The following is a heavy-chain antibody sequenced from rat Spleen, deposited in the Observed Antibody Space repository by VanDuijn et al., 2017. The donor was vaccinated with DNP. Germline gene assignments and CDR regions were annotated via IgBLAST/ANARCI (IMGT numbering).Heavy chain of an antibody. CDR3: TSNPHIRTAAPFDY. J-gene: IGHJ2*01. D-gene: IGHD3-8*01. CDR1: GFNFNDYW. V-gene: IGHV4-2*01. CDR2: INKDSSII. Sequence: EVKLVESGGGLVQPGRSLKLSCAASGFNFNDYWMGWVRQAPGKGLEWIGEINKDSSIIKYTPSLKDKIMISRDNAQNTLYLQMSELGSEDTATYYCTSNPHIRTAAPFDYWGQGVMVTVSS.